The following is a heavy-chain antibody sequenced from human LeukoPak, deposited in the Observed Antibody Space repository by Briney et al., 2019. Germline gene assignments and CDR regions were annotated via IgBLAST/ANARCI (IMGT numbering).Heavy chain of an antibody. V-gene: IGHV3-33*01. CDR2: IWHDGSHK. J-gene: IGHJ4*02. CDR3: AREILGSGSYPDF. CDR1: GFAFNTYA. Sequence: GGSLRLSCAASGFAFNTYAMHWVRQAPGQGLEWVALIWHDGSHKFYSNSVRGQFTISRDNSKNMVSLQMNNLRPEDTAVYYCAREILGSGSYPDFWGQGTLVTVSS. D-gene: IGHD3-10*01.